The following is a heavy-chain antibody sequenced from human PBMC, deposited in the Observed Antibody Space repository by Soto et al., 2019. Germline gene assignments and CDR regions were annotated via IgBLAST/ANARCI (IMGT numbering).Heavy chain of an antibody. J-gene: IGHJ6*02. Sequence: SVKVSCKASGYTFTSYDINWVRQATGQGLEWMGWMNPNSGNTGYAQKFQGRVTMTRNTSISTAYMELSSLRSEGTAVYYCARVRTGFIVVVTAIPYYYGMDVWGQGTTVTVFS. V-gene: IGHV1-8*01. CDR3: ARVRTGFIVVVTAIPYYYGMDV. CDR1: GYTFTSYD. D-gene: IGHD2-21*02. CDR2: MNPNSGNT.